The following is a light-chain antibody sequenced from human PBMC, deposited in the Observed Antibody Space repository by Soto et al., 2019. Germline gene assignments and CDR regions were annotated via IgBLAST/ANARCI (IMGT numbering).Light chain of an antibody. Sequence: DIVMTQSPLSLPVTPVEPASISFRSIQSLLHSNGYNYLDWYQQKPGQPPKLLIYWASTRESGVPDRFSGSGSGTDFTLTISSLEPEDFAVYYCQQRNNWPLTFGGGTKVDIK. J-gene: IGKJ4*01. V-gene: IGKV2-28*01. CDR3: QQRNNWPLT. CDR2: WAS. CDR1: QSLLHSNGYNY.